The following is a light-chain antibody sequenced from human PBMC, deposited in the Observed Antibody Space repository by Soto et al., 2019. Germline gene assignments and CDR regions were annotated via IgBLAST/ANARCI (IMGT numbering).Light chain of an antibody. CDR3: SLYTSSSTL. Sequence: SALTQPASVSGSPGQSITISCTGTSSDVGSYNYVSWYQQHPGKAPKLMIYEVSDRPSGISSRFSGSKSGNTASLTISGLQTEDEADYYCSLYTSSSTLFGTGTKVTVL. CDR1: SSDVGSYNY. V-gene: IGLV2-14*01. J-gene: IGLJ1*01. CDR2: EVS.